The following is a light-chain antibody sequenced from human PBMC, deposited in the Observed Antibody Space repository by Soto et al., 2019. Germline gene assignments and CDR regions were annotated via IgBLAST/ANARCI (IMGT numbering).Light chain of an antibody. CDR1: SSDVGGYNY. V-gene: IGLV2-14*01. CDR3: SSYTSSSTPV. CDR2: DVS. J-gene: IGLJ1*01. Sequence: QSVLTQPASVSGSPGQSITISCTGTSSDVGGYNYVSWYQQHPGKAPKLMIYDVSSRPSGVSNRFSGSKSGNTASLTISGLQAEDEADYYCSSYTSSSTPVFGTGTKATVL.